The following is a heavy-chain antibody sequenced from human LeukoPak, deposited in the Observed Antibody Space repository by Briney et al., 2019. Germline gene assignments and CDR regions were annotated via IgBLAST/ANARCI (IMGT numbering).Heavy chain of an antibody. Sequence: ASVKVSCKASGYTFTSYGISWVRQAPGQGLEWMGWISAYNGNTNYAQKLQGRVTMTTDTSTSTAYMELRSLRSDDTAVYYCARDPGDSGYVGSFDYWGQGTLVTVSS. CDR2: ISAYNGNT. CDR3: ARDPGDSGYVGSFDY. V-gene: IGHV1-18*01. CDR1: GYTFTSYG. D-gene: IGHD5-12*01. J-gene: IGHJ4*02.